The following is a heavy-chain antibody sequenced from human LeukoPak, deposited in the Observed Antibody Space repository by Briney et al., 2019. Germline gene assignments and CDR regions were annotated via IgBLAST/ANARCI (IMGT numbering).Heavy chain of an antibody. CDR3: ARDQGIIGAVAGPSDY. CDR1: GSIFSDYY. CDR2: ISSSSSYT. D-gene: IGHD6-19*01. V-gene: IGHV3-11*06. Sequence: GGSLRLSRAASGSIFSDYYMSWIRQAPGKGLEWVSCISSSSSYTNYADSVKGRFTISRDNAKNSLYLQMNSLRAEDTAVYYCARDQGIIGAVAGPSDYWGQGTLVTVSS. J-gene: IGHJ4*02.